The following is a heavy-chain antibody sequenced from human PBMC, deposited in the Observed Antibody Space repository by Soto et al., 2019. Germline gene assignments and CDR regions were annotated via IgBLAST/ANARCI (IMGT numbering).Heavy chain of an antibody. CDR1: GGSISSSSYY. J-gene: IGHJ5*02. CDR2: IYHSGST. Sequence: TSETLSLTYTVSGGSISSSSYYWGWIRQPPGKGLEWIGCIYHSGSTYYNPSLKSRVTISVDRSKNQFSLKLSSVTAADTAVYYCARVPGPWGQGTLVTVSS. V-gene: IGHV4-39*07. CDR3: ARVPGP.